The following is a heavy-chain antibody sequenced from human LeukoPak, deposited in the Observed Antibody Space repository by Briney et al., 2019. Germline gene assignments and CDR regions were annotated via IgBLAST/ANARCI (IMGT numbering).Heavy chain of an antibody. Sequence: KASETLSLTCTVSGGSISSYYWSWIRQPPGKGLEWIGYIYYSGSTNYNPSLKSRVTISVDTSKNQFSLKLSSVTAADTAVYYCARVIRYYYDSSGYDAFDIWGQGTVVTVSS. J-gene: IGHJ3*02. CDR2: IYYSGST. CDR1: GGSISSYY. CDR3: ARVIRYYYDSSGYDAFDI. V-gene: IGHV4-59*01. D-gene: IGHD3-22*01.